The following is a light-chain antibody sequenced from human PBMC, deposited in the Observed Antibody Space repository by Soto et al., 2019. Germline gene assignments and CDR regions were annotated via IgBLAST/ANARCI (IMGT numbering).Light chain of an antibody. J-gene: IGKJ4*01. Sequence: EIVLTQSPATLSSYPGERATLSCRASQSVSSYLAWYQQKPGQAPRLLIYDASNRATGIPARFSGSGSGTDFTPTISSLEPEDFAVYYCQQRSNWPPSLTFGGGTKV. V-gene: IGKV3-11*01. CDR1: QSVSSY. CDR3: QQRSNWPPSLT. CDR2: DAS.